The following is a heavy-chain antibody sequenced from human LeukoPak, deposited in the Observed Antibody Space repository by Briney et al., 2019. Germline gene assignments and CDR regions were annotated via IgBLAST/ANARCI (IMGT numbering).Heavy chain of an antibody. CDR3: ARRNLRDGYNYDY. V-gene: IGHV4-59*08. J-gene: IGHJ4*02. Sequence: SETLSLTCTVSGGSISSYYWSWIRQPPGKGLEWIGYIYYSGSTNYNPSLKSRVTISVDTSKNQFSLKLSSVTAADTAVYYCARRNLRDGYNYDYWGQGTLVTVSS. CDR1: GGSISSYY. CDR2: IYYSGST. D-gene: IGHD5-12*01.